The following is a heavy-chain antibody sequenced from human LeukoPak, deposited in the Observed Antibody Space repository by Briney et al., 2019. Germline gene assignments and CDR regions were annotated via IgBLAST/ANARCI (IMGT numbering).Heavy chain of an antibody. J-gene: IGHJ4*02. CDR2: FDVKDGET. CDR3: VAEVIEVTMGDY. CDR1: GHTLSDLS. V-gene: IGHV1-24*01. D-gene: IGHD4-11*01. Sequence: GASVKVSCKVSGHTLSDLSIHWVRQSPGKGLKWMGGFDVKDGETIYAQEFEGRVIMTEDTATETAYMELSSLRSEDTAVYYCVAEVIEVTMGDYWGQGTLVTVSS.